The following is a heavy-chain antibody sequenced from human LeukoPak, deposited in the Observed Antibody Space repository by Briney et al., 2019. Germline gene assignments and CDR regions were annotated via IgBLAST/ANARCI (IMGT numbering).Heavy chain of an antibody. V-gene: IGHV3-64*04. CDR3: ARDLSAAYDF. J-gene: IGHJ4*02. CDR1: GFPFNTYA. D-gene: IGHD2-21*01. Sequence: GGSLRLSCSASGFPFNTYAIHWVRQAPGKGLEYVAGISSNGDNTDFADSAKGRFTISRDNSKSALYLEMDSLGVEDSGIYYCARDLSAAYDFWGQGVVVTVSS. CDR2: ISSNGDNT.